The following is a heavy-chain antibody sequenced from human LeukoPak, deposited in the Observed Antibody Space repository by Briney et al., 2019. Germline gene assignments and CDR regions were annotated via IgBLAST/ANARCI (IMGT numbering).Heavy chain of an antibody. CDR2: INWNGGST. D-gene: IGHD4-17*01. CDR1: GFTFDDYG. CDR3: ARLHYGDYEYYFDY. V-gene: IGHV3-20*04. Sequence: GGSLRLSCAASGFTFDDYGMSWVRHAPGKGLEWVSGINWNGGSTVYADSVKGRFTISRDNAKNSLYPQMNSLRAEDTALYYCARLHYGDYEYYFDYWGQGTLVTVSS. J-gene: IGHJ4*02.